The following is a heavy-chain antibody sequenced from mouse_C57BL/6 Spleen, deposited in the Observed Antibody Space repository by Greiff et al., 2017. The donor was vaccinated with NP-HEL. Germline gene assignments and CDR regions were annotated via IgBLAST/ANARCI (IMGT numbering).Heavy chain of an antibody. V-gene: IGHV1-82*01. CDR1: GYAFSSSW. D-gene: IGHD3-2*02. Sequence: QVQLKQPGPELVKPGASVKISCKASGYAFSSSWMNWVKQRPGKGLEWIGRIYPGDGDTNYNGKFKGKATLTADKSSSTAYMQLSSLTSEDSAVYFCAREEPAQAESYWGQGTLVTVSA. CDR3: AREEPAQAESY. CDR2: IYPGDGDT. J-gene: IGHJ3*01.